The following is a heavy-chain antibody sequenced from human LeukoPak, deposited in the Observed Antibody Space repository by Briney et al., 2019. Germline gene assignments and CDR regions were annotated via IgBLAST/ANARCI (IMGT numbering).Heavy chain of an antibody. CDR1: GFTFTTYS. D-gene: IGHD4-17*01. CDR2: ISSGSSAI. Sequence: GSLRLYSEASGFTFTTYSMPWVRQAPGKGLEWVSIISSGSSAIFSADALKGRFTISRDDAKNLLYLDMNSLRAEDTAVYYCARGHTAVTRHFDFWGQGTLVTVSS. V-gene: IGHV3-21*01. J-gene: IGHJ4*02. CDR3: ARGHTAVTRHFDF.